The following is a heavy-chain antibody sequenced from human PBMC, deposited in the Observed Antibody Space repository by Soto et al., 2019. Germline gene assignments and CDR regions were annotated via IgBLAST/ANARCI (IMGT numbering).Heavy chain of an antibody. CDR2: ISYDGSNK. D-gene: IGHD3-3*01. J-gene: IGHJ4*02. Sequence: PGGSLRLSCAASGSTFSSYAMHWVRQAPGKGLEWVAVISYDGSNKYYADSVKGRFTISRDNSKNTLYLQMNSLRAEDTAVYYCARDSADGLPIFGVVIIGGFDYWGQGTLVTVSS. CDR3: ARDSADGLPIFGVVIIGGFDY. CDR1: GSTFSSYA. V-gene: IGHV3-30-3*01.